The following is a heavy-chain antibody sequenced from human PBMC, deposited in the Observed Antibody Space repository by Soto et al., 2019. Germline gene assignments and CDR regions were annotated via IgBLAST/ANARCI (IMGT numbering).Heavy chain of an antibody. CDR3: AKDPGPDCGGDCYSGY. CDR2: ISGSGGST. D-gene: IGHD2-21*02. CDR1: VFTFSSYA. J-gene: IGHJ4*02. V-gene: IGHV3-23*01. Sequence: PGESLKISCAASVFTFSSYAMSWVRQAPGKGLEWVSAISGSGGSTYYADSVKGRFTISRDNSKNTLYLQMNSLRAEDTAVYYCAKDPGPDCGGDCYSGYWGQGTLVTVSS.